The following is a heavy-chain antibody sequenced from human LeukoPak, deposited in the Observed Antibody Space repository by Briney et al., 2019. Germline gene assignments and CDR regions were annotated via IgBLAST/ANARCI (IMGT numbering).Heavy chain of an antibody. D-gene: IGHD3-3*01. CDR3: TTRSGDFWSGFVN. CDR2: FDPEEAKM. V-gene: IGHV1-24*01. Sequence: ASVTVSCKVSGNSLSELSIQWVRQAPGKGLECVGGFDPEEAKMVYAQNFQGRVTMTEDTSTQIAYMELSGLTSGDTAVYYCTTRSGDFWSGFVNWGQGTLVTVSS. CDR1: GNSLSELS. J-gene: IGHJ4*02.